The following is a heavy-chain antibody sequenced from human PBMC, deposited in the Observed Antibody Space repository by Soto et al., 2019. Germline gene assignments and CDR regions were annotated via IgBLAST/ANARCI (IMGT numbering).Heavy chain of an antibody. CDR2: INAGNGNT. Sequence: QVQLVQSGAEEKKPGASVKVSCKASGYTFTSYAMHWVRQAPGQRLEWMGWINAGNGNTKYSQKFQGRGIITRDTSARTAYMERSSLRSEDTAVYYCARAPDYGDYPPHFDCWGQGTLVTVSS. J-gene: IGHJ4*02. D-gene: IGHD4-17*01. V-gene: IGHV1-3*05. CDR1: GYTFTSYA. CDR3: ARAPDYGDYPPHFDC.